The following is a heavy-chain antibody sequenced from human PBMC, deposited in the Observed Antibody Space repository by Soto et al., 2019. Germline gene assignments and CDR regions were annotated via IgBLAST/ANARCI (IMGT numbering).Heavy chain of an antibody. CDR1: GGTFSSYA. CDR2: IIPIFGTA. Sequence: QVQLVQSGAEVKKPGSSVKVSCKASGGTFSSYAISWVRQAPGQGLEWMGGIIPIFGTANYAQKFQGRVTITADESTSTACMELSSLRSEDTAVYYCARDGGGYCSSTSCYARGAYWGQGTLVTVSS. D-gene: IGHD2-2*01. CDR3: ARDGGGYCSSTSCYARGAY. V-gene: IGHV1-69*01. J-gene: IGHJ4*02.